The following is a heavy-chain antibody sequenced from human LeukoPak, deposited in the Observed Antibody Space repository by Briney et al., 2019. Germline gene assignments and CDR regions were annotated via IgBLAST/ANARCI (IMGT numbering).Heavy chain of an antibody. CDR2: ISSSSGYI. CDR1: GFTFSSYS. CDR3: ARGNIVGATFDY. V-gene: IGHV3-21*01. D-gene: IGHD1-26*01. Sequence: GGSLRLSCAASGFTFSSYSMNWVRQAPGKGLEWVSSISSSSGYIYYADSVKGRFTISRDNAKNPLYLQMNSLRAEDTAVYYCARGNIVGATFDYWGQGTLVTVSS. J-gene: IGHJ4*02.